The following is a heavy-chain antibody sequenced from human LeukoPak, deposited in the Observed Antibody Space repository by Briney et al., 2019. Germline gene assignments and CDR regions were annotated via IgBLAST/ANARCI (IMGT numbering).Heavy chain of an antibody. CDR1: GFTFSSYG. Sequence: GGSLRLSCAASGFTFSSYGMHWVRQAPGKGLGWVAVISYDGSNKYYADSVKGRFTISRDNSKNTLYLQMNSLRAEDTAVYYCAKGNYDFWSGYFYSSFDYWGQGTLVTVSS. CDR2: ISYDGSNK. V-gene: IGHV3-30*18. CDR3: AKGNYDFWSGYFYSSFDY. D-gene: IGHD3-3*01. J-gene: IGHJ4*02.